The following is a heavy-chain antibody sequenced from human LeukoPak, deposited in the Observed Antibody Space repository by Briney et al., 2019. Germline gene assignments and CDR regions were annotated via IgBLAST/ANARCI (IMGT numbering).Heavy chain of an antibody. CDR1: GGTFSSYA. CDR2: MNPNSGNT. Sequence: ASVTVSCKASGGTFSSYAISWVRQAPGQGLEWMGWMNPNSGNTGYAQKFQGRVTMTRNTSISTAYMELSSLRSEDTAVYYCARPVVTTDFDYWGQGTLVTVSS. J-gene: IGHJ4*02. D-gene: IGHD2-21*02. CDR3: ARPVVTTDFDY. V-gene: IGHV1-8*02.